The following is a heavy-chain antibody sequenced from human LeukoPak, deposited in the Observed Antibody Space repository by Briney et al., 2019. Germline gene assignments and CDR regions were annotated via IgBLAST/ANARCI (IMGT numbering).Heavy chain of an antibody. CDR2: IYYRGST. V-gene: IGHV4-31*03. CDR3: ARTVVAEMTRWFDP. CDR1: GGSISSGGYY. Sequence: SETLSLTCTVSGGSISSGGYYWSWIRQHPGKGLEWIGYIYYRGSTYYNPSLKSRVTISVDTSKNQFSLKLSSVTAADTAVYYCARTVVAEMTRWFDPWGQGTLVTVSS. D-gene: IGHD2-15*01. J-gene: IGHJ5*02.